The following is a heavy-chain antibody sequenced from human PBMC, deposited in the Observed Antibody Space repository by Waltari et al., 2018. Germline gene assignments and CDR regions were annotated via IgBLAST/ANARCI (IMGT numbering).Heavy chain of an antibody. Sequence: QVQLQESGPGLVKPSQTLSLTCTVSGGSISSGSYYWSWIRQPAGKGLEWIGEINHSGSTNYNPSLKSRVTISVDTSKNQFSLKLSSVTAADTAVYYCARVGCSSTSCYGWGIYYYYYMDVWGKGTTVTVSS. CDR1: GGSISSGSYY. V-gene: IGHV4-61*09. J-gene: IGHJ6*03. D-gene: IGHD2-2*01. CDR3: ARVGCSSTSCYGWGIYYYYYMDV. CDR2: INHSGST.